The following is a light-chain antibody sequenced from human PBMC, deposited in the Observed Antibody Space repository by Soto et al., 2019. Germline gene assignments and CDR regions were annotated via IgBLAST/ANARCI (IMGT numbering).Light chain of an antibody. CDR2: EVV. J-gene: IGLJ1*01. CDR3: KSYAGSNTYV. Sequence: QSVLTQPPSVSGAPGQRVTISCTGSSSNIGAGYEVHWYQHHPGKAPRLIIYEVVQRPSGVPDRFSGSKSGNTASLTVSGLQAADEADYFCKSYAGSNTYVFGSGTKVTVL. V-gene: IGLV1-40*01. CDR1: SSNIGAGYE.